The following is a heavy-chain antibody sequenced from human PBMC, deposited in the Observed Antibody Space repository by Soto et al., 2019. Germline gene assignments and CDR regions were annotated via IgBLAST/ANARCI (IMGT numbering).Heavy chain of an antibody. V-gene: IGHV4-31*03. CDR2: IYYSGST. D-gene: IGHD6-19*01. CDR1: GGSISSGGYY. CDR3: AKTLRAVAGTPNWFDP. J-gene: IGHJ5*02. Sequence: SETLSLTCTVSGGSISSGGYYWSWIRQHPGKGLEWIGYIYYSGSTYYNPSLKSRVTISVDTSKNQFSLKLSSVTAADTAVYYCAKTLRAVAGTPNWFDPWGQGTLVTVSS.